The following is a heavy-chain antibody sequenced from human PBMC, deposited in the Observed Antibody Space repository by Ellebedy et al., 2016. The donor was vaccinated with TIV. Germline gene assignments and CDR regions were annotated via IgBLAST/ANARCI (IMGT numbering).Heavy chain of an antibody. V-gene: IGHV3-48*01. CDR2: IGTSSSPI. J-gene: IGHJ3*02. Sequence: GGSLRLXCAASGFTFSSYGMNWVRQAPGKGLEWVSFIGTSSSPIYYADSVRGRFTISRDNANNSVFLQMNSLRAEDTAVYYCARETSGSYNAFDIWGRGTMVTVSS. CDR1: GFTFSSYG. D-gene: IGHD1-7*01. CDR3: ARETSGSYNAFDI.